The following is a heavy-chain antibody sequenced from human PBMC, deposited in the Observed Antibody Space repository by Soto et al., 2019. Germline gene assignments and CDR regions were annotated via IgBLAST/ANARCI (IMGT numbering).Heavy chain of an antibody. D-gene: IGHD1-7*01. V-gene: IGHV4-34*01. Sequence: PSETLSLTCAVYGSSFHGFYWSWIRQSPGKGLEWIGEINHSGGTKYNSSLKSRVTISLDKSENQFSLKVTSLTAADTAVYYCASRDPGTSVDYWGQGTLVTVSS. CDR2: INHSGGT. CDR1: GSSFHGFY. J-gene: IGHJ4*02. CDR3: ASRDPGTSVDY.